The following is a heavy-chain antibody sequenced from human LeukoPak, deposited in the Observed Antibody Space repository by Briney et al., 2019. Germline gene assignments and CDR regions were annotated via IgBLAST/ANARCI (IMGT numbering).Heavy chain of an antibody. CDR3: ANESPEFDP. CDR1: GFTFSAYA. J-gene: IGHJ5*02. CDR2: INGDSSYI. V-gene: IGHV3-21*04. Sequence: PGGSLRLSCAASGFTFSAYAIEWVRQAPGKGLEWISSINGDSSYIYYADSVKGRFTIARDNARNSLHLQMNSLRAEDTAVYYCANESPEFDPWGQGTLVTVSS.